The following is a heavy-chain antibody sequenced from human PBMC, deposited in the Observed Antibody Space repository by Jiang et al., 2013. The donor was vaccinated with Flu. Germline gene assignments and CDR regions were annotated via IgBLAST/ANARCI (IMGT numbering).Heavy chain of an antibody. D-gene: IGHD2-15*01. Sequence: LEWMGIIYPGDSDTRYSPSFQGQVTISADKSISTAYLQWSSLKASDTAMYYCARHAVVAATGKDNWFDPWGQGTLVTVSS. CDR3: ARHAVVAATGKDNWFDP. V-gene: IGHV5-51*01. J-gene: IGHJ5*02. CDR2: IYPGDSDT.